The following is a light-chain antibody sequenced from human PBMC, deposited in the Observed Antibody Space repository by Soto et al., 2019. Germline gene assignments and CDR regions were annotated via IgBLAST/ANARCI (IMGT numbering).Light chain of an antibody. CDR1: SSDVGGYNY. V-gene: IGLV2-11*01. CDR3: CSYAGSYSFPDV. CDR2: DVS. Sequence: QSALTQPRSVSGSPGQSVTISCTGSSSDVGGYNYVSWYQQHPGKAPKLMIFDVSKRPSGVPDRFSGSKSGNTASLTISGLQAEDEADDYCCSYAGSYSFPDVFGTGTKLTVL. J-gene: IGLJ1*01.